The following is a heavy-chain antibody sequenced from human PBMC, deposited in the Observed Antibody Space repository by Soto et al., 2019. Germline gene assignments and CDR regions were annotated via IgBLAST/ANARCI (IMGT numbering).Heavy chain of an antibody. Sequence: ASVKVSCKASGGTFSSYAISWVRQAPGQGLEWMGGITPIFGTANYAQKFQGRVTITADKSTSTAYMELSSLRSEDTAVYYCASRHYDSSGPTGWFDPWGQGTLVTVSS. CDR2: ITPIFGTA. J-gene: IGHJ5*02. V-gene: IGHV1-69*06. CDR3: ASRHYDSSGPTGWFDP. CDR1: GGTFSSYA. D-gene: IGHD3-22*01.